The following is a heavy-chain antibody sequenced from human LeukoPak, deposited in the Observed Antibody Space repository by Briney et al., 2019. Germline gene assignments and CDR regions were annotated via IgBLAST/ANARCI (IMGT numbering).Heavy chain of an antibody. CDR3: ASVPDSVPPIGDAFDI. V-gene: IGHV3-48*03. D-gene: IGHD3-22*01. Sequence: GALRLSCAASGFTFSSYEMNWVRQAPGKGPEWVSYISSSGSTIYYADSVKGRFTISRDNAKNSLYLQMNSLRAEDTAVYYCASVPDSVPPIGDAFDIWGQGTMVTVSS. CDR2: ISSSGSTI. J-gene: IGHJ3*02. CDR1: GFTFSSYE.